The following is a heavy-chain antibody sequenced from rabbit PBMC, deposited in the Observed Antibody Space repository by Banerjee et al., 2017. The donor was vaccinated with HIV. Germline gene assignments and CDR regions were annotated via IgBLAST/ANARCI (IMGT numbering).Heavy chain of an antibody. CDR2: IYGGSSYSP. D-gene: IGHD4-1*01. CDR1: FSNKYV. Sequence: FSNKYVICWVRQAPGKGLELIACIYGGSSYSPWYASWAKGRFTISKTSWTTVTLQMTSLTAADTATYFCARDLAGVIGWNFNLWGPGTLVTVS. CDR3: ARDLAGVIGWNFNL. J-gene: IGHJ4*01. V-gene: IGHV1S45*01.